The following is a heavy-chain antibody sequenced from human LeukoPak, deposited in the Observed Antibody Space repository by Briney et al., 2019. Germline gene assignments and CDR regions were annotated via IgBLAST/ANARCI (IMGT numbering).Heavy chain of an antibody. CDR1: GYSISSGYY. CDR3: ARVTLVRGVSNCFDP. CDR2: IYHSGST. V-gene: IGHV4-38-2*01. D-gene: IGHD3-10*01. J-gene: IGHJ5*02. Sequence: SETLSLTCAVSGYSISSGYYWGWIRQPPGKGLEWIGNIYHSGSTDYNPSLKSRLTISVDTSKNQLSLKLNSVTAADTAIYYCARVTLVRGVSNCFDPWGQGTLVTVSS.